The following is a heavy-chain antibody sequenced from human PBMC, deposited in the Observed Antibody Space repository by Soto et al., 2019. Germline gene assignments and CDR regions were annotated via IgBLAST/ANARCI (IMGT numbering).Heavy chain of an antibody. J-gene: IGHJ6*02. CDR2: IIPIFGTA. V-gene: IGHV1-69*12. Sequence: QVQLVQSGAEVKKPGSSVKVSCKASGGTFSSYAISWVRQAPGQGLEWMGGIIPIFGTANYAQKFQGRVTNTADESTSTAYMELSSLRSEDTAVYYCARPTISPRTDYYYYYGMDVWGQGTTVTVSS. CDR3: ARPTISPRTDYYYYYGMDV. CDR1: GGTFSSYA.